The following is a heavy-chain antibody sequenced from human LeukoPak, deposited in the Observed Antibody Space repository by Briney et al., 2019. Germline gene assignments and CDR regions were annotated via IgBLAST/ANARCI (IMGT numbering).Heavy chain of an antibody. CDR3: AKTGNPATGDY. J-gene: IGHJ4*02. Sequence: GGSLRLSCAASGFTFSNYGLSWVRQAPGKGLEWVSGITGSGGSTYYADSVKGRFTISRDNSKNTLYLQMNSLRAEDTAVYYCAKTGNPATGDYWGQGTLVTVSS. D-gene: IGHD1-1*01. V-gene: IGHV3-23*01. CDR1: GFTFSNYG. CDR2: ITGSGGST.